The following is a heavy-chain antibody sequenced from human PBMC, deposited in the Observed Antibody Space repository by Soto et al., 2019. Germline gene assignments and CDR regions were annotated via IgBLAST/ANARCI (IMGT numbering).Heavy chain of an antibody. D-gene: IGHD2-2*01. CDR2: ISGSGGST. CDR3: AKEYCSSTSCPYYYYYYYMDV. Sequence: GGSLRLSCAASGFTFSSYAMSWVRQAPGKGLEWVSAISGSGGSTYYADSVKGRFTISRDNSKNMLYLQMNSLRAEDTAVYYCAKEYCSSTSCPYYYYYYYMDVWGKGTTVTVSS. V-gene: IGHV3-23*01. CDR1: GFTFSSYA. J-gene: IGHJ6*03.